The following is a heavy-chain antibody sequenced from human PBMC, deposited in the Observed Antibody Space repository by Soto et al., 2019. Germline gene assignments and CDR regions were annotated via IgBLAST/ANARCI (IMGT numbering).Heavy chain of an antibody. D-gene: IGHD6-13*01. Sequence: ASVKVSCKASGYTFTSYYMHWVRHAPGQGLEWMGIINPSGGSTSYAQKFQGRVTMTRDTSTSTVYMELSSLRSEDTAVYYCAKDPQQLIVYFDYWGQGTQVTVSS. V-gene: IGHV1-46*01. CDR3: AKDPQQLIVYFDY. CDR1: GYTFTSYY. J-gene: IGHJ4*02. CDR2: INPSGGST.